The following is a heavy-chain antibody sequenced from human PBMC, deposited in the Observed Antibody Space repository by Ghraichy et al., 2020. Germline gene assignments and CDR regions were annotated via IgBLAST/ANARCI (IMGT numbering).Heavy chain of an antibody. CDR3: ARGRRDSSSWYGRNEYFQH. J-gene: IGHJ1*01. D-gene: IGHD6-13*01. Sequence: SETLSLTCAVYGGSFSGYYWSWIRQPPGKRLEWIGEINHSGSTNYNPSLKSRVTISVDTSKNQFSLKLSSVTAADTAVYYCARGRRDSSSWYGRNEYFQHWGQGTLVTVSS. CDR1: GGSFSGYY. CDR2: INHSGST. V-gene: IGHV4-34*01.